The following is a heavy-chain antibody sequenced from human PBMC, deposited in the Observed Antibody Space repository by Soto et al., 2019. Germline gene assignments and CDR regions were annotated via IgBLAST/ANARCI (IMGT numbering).Heavy chain of an antibody. V-gene: IGHV4-39*01. CDR1: GGSISRSSYY. CDR2: IYYSGST. Sequence: SENLSLTCTVSGGSISRSSYYWGWIRQPPGKGLEWIGSIYYSGSTYYNPSLKSRVTISVDTSKNQFSLKLSSVTAADTAVYYCARIYGPGSYYSLAPTTDYWGQGTLVTVSS. D-gene: IGHD3-10*01. CDR3: ARIYGPGSYYSLAPTTDY. J-gene: IGHJ4*02.